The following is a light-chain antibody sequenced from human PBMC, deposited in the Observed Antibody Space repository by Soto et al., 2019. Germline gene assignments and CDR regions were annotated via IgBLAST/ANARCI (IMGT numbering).Light chain of an antibody. J-gene: IGKJ2*01. CDR1: QIISTY. Sequence: DIQMTQSPSSLSASVGDRVTITCRASQIISTYLNWYQHKPGKAPRLLIYAASSLQSGVPSRFSGSGSGADYTLTITSLHPEDFAIYYCQQSYRAPYTFGQGNKVQI. CDR2: AAS. CDR3: QQSYRAPYT. V-gene: IGKV1-39*01.